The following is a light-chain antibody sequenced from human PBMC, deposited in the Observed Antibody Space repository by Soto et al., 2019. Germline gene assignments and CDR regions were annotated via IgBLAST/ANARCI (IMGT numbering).Light chain of an antibody. J-gene: IGKJ1*01. V-gene: IGKV1-5*03. CDR1: QSISSW. CDR3: QQYKAFWT. Sequence: DIQMTQFPSTLSASVGDRVTITCRASQSISSWLAWYQQKPGKAPKLLIYKASSFESGVPSRFSGSGSGTEFTLTFSSLQPDDFATYYCQQYKAFWTFGQGNKVDLK. CDR2: KAS.